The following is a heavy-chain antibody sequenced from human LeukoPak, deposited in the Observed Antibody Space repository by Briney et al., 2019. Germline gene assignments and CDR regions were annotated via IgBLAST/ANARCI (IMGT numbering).Heavy chain of an antibody. J-gene: IGHJ1*01. CDR1: GFTFDDYG. D-gene: IGHD1-1*01. Sequence: GGSLRLSCAASGFTFDDYGMTWGRQVPGKGLEWIAEINWIGDTTRYGDSVKGRFTISRDNAKNSLDLQINSLRVEDTAFYYCATNPPGRTYLQDWGQGTLVTVSS. CDR3: ATNPPGRTYLQD. CDR2: INWIGDTT. V-gene: IGHV3-20*04.